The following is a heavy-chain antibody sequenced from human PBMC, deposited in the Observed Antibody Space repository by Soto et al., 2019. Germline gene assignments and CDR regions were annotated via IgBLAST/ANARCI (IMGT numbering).Heavy chain of an antibody. Sequence: QVQLQESGPGLVKPSQTLSLTCTVSGGSISSGGYYWSWIRQHPGKGLEWIGYIYYSGSTYYNPSHKSRVTITVDTSKNHVSLKLSSVTAADTAVYYCARDSGSYASWFDPWGQGTLVTVSS. CDR3: ARDSGSYASWFDP. D-gene: IGHD1-26*01. CDR2: IYYSGST. CDR1: GGSISSGGYY. J-gene: IGHJ5*02. V-gene: IGHV4-31*03.